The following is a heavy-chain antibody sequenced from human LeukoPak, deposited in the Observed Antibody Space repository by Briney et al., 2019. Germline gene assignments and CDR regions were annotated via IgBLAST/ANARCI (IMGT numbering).Heavy chain of an antibody. CDR1: GGSFSGNY. CDR2: INHSGST. J-gene: IGHJ4*02. Sequence: PSETLSLTCAVYGGSFSGNYWSWIRQPPGKGLEWIGEINHSGSTNYNPSLTSRVTISVDTSKNQFSLKLSSVTAADTAVYYCASHLITMVRGVIGYWGQGTLVTVSS. V-gene: IGHV4-34*01. CDR3: ASHLITMVRGVIGY. D-gene: IGHD3-10*01.